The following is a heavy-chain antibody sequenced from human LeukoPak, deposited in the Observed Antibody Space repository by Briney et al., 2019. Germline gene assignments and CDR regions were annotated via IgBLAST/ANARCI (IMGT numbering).Heavy chain of an antibody. Sequence: AGGSLRLSCAASGFTFSDAWMSWVRQAPGKGLEWVSSISSSSSYIYYADSVKGRFTISRDNAKNSLYLQMNSLRAEDTAVYYCARRGGGYYAWAFDIWGQGTMVTVSS. CDR2: ISSSSSYI. J-gene: IGHJ3*02. CDR3: ARRGGGYYAWAFDI. D-gene: IGHD3-22*01. V-gene: IGHV3-21*01. CDR1: GFTFSDAW.